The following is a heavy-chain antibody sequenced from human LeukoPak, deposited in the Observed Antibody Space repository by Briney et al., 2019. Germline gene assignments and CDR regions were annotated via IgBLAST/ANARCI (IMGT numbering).Heavy chain of an antibody. CDR2: ISASGGST. Sequence: GGSLRLSCAASGFTFSSYAMSWVRQAPGNGLEWVATISASGGSTYSADSVKGRVTVSKDKSKSTLYLQMNSLRAEDTAVYYCAKGLTEYSSSSFDYWGQGTLVTVSS. CDR1: GFTFSSYA. CDR3: AKGLTEYSSSSFDY. J-gene: IGHJ4*02. D-gene: IGHD6-6*01. V-gene: IGHV3-23*01.